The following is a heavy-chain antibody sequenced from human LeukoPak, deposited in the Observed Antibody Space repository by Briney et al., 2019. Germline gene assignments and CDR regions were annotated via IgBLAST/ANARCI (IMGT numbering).Heavy chain of an antibody. CDR3: ARQQDYDSSGYYYGYWYFDL. J-gene: IGHJ2*01. V-gene: IGHV3-11*01. CDR1: GFTFSDYN. Sequence: GGSLGLSCAASGFTFSDYNMRWIRQAPGKGLEWVSSISRSGSTKYYADSVKGRFTISRDNAKNSLFLQMNSLRAEDTAVYYCARQQDYDSSGYYYGYWYFDLWGRGTLVTVSS. D-gene: IGHD3-22*01. CDR2: ISRSGSTK.